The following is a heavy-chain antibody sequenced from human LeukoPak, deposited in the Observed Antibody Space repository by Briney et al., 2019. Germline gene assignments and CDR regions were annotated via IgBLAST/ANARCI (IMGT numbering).Heavy chain of an antibody. V-gene: IGHV1-69*05. CDR3: ASKGEYASAYYMDV. J-gene: IGHJ6*03. D-gene: IGHD4-17*01. Sequence: GKVSCKASGGTVSSYAISCVRQAPEQGLEWMGGIIPIFGTANYAQKFQGRVTIPTDESTRTAYMELSSLTAEETDVYYCASKGEYASAYYMDVWRKGPTVTVYS. CDR1: GGTVSSYA. CDR2: IIPIFGTA.